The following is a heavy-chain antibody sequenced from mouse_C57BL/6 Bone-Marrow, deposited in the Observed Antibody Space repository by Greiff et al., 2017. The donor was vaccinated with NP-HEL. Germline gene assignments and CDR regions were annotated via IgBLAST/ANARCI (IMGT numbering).Heavy chain of an antibody. CDR1: GYSITSGYY. J-gene: IGHJ3*01. CDR2: ISYDGSN. CDR3: ARDLGY. V-gene: IGHV3-6*01. Sequence: EVQLQQSGPGLVKPSQSLSLTCSVTGYSITSGYYWNWIRQFPGNKLEWMGYISYDGSNNYNPSLKNRISITRDTSKNQFFLKLNSVTTEDTATYYCARDLGYWGQGTLVTVSA. D-gene: IGHD2-10*02.